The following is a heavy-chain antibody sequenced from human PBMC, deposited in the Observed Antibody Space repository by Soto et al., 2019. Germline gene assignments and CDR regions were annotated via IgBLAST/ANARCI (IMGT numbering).Heavy chain of an antibody. J-gene: IGHJ4*02. Sequence: SETLSLTCIVSGESISSSSYYWGWIRQPPGKGLEWIGSIYYSGRTYYNPSFKSRVTISIDTSKNQFSLKLSSVTATDTAVYYCDRQRTTVVTQAYFEHWCQGAMVT. CDR2: IYYSGRT. V-gene: IGHV4-39*01. CDR3: DRQRTTVVTQAYFEH. D-gene: IGHD2-21*02. CDR1: GESISSSSYY.